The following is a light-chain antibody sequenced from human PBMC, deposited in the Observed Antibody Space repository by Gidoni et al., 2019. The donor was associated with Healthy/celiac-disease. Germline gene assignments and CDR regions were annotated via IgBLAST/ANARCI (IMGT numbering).Light chain of an antibody. CDR2: AAS. V-gene: IGKV1-39*01. CDR1: QSISSY. CDR3: QHSYSTPAT. Sequence: DIQMTRSPSSLSASVGDRVTITCRASQSISSYLNWYQQKPGKAPKLLIYAASSLQSGVPSRFSGSGPGTDFTLTISMLQPEDFATYYCQHSYSTPATFXGXTKVEIK. J-gene: IGKJ4*01.